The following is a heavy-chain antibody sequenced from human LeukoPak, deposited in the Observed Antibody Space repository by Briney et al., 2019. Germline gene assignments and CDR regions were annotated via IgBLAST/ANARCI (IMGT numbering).Heavy chain of an antibody. D-gene: IGHD6-19*01. CDR1: GFTFSSYG. J-gene: IGHJ4*02. CDR2: IWYDGSNK. V-gene: IGHV3-33*06. Sequence: GRSLRLSCAASGFTFSSYGMHWVRQAPGKGLEWVAVIWYDGSNKYYADSVKGRFTISRDNSKNTLYLQMNSLRAEDTAVYYCAKDLHGSGWYGGFDYWGQGTLVTVSS. CDR3: AKDLHGSGWYGGFDY.